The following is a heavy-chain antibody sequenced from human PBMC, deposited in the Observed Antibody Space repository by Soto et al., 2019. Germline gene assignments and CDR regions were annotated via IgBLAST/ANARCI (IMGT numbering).Heavy chain of an antibody. V-gene: IGHV6-1*01. Sequence: QVQLQQSGPGLVKPSQTLSLTCSISGDTLFTNGVAWNWIRLSPSRGLEWRGRKIYRSGWSNDYVTSLQGRITIDPDTSKNQFSLHLTSVTPEDAAVYFCARGRHSTFDFWGQGTVVTVSS. CDR2: KIYRSGWSN. D-gene: IGHD6-13*01. CDR3: ARGRHSTFDF. J-gene: IGHJ3*01. CDR1: GDTLFTNGVA.